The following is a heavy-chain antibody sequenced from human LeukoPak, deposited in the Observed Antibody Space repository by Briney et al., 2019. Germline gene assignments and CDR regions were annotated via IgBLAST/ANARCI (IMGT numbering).Heavy chain of an antibody. CDR2: ISGSGGST. CDR3: ASSGNYYQYLLDY. Sequence: GGSLRLSCAASGFTFSSYAMSWVRQAPGKGLEWVSVISGSGGSTYSADSVKGRFTISRDNSKNTLYLQMNSLRAEDTAVYYCASSGNYYQYLLDYWGQRTLVTVSS. CDR1: GFTFSSYA. V-gene: IGHV3-23*01. J-gene: IGHJ4*02. D-gene: IGHD1-26*01.